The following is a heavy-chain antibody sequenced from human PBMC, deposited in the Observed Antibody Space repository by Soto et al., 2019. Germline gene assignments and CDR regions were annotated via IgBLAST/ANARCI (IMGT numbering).Heavy chain of an antibody. J-gene: IGHJ6*02. CDR1: GFTFSRYA. D-gene: IGHD3-3*01. CDR2: ITGTGGST. V-gene: IGHV3-23*01. CDR3: AKASYDFWSGYYGYYYYSMDV. Sequence: EVQLLDSGGGLVQPGESLRLSCAASGFTFSRYAMSWVRQAPGKGLEWVSAITGTGGSTYYADSVKGRFTISRDNSKNTLFLQMNSLRAEDTAVYYCAKASYDFWSGYYGYYYYSMDVWGQGTTVTVSS.